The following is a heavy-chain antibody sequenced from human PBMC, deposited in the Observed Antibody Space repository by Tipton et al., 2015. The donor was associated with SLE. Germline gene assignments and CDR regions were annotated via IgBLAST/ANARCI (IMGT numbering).Heavy chain of an antibody. CDR3: GGWLLSLSGMLV. J-gene: IGHJ6*04. CDR1: GFNFNYFE. D-gene: IGHD3-3*01. Sequence: SLRLSCAASGFNFNYFEMKWVRQAPGKGLEWISDISSSGSNIYYADSVKGRFTISRDNAKNSVYLQMNSLRAEDTAVYYCGGWLLSLSGMLVWGNATTVTVSS. V-gene: IGHV3-48*03. CDR2: ISSSGSNI.